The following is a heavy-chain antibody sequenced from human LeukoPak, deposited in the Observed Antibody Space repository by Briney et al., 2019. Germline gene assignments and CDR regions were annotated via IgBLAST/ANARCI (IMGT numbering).Heavy chain of an antibody. D-gene: IGHD3-9*01. CDR2: IYYTRST. CDR3: ARVVRGDILTGYYSFAAYFGY. V-gene: IGHV4-31*03. J-gene: IGHJ4*02. Sequence: TSETLSLICTVSGGSISSGGYYRSWIRQHPGKGLQWIGHIYYTRSTYYHPSLQSRTTMSVDTSKRQFSLKLTSLTAADTALYYCARVVRGDILTGYYSFAAYFGYWGQGTLVTVSS. CDR1: GGSISSGGYY.